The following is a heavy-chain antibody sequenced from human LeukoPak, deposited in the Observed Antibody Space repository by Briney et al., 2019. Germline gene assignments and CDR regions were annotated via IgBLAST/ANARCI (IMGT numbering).Heavy chain of an antibody. Sequence: ASVKVSCKASGYTFTGYYMHWVRQAPGQGLEWMGWINPNSGGTNYAQKFQGRVTMTRDTSISTAYMELSSLRSEDTAVYYCARVTGYYDFWSGYYNYYYYMDVWGKGTTVTVSS. J-gene: IGHJ6*03. D-gene: IGHD3-3*01. V-gene: IGHV1-2*02. CDR2: INPNSGGT. CDR3: ARVTGYYDFWSGYYNYYYYMDV. CDR1: GYTFTGYY.